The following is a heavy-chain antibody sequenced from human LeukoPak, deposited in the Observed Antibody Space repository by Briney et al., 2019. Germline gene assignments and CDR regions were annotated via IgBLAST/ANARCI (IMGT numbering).Heavy chain of an antibody. J-gene: IGHJ4*02. V-gene: IGHV1-69*13. Sequence: ASVKVSCKASGGTFSNYAVTWVRQAPGQGLEWMGRIIPIFGTTNYAQKFQGRVTITADESTSTAYMELSSLRSEDTGVYYCARAEVFWSGSYFDYWGQGTLVTVSS. CDR2: IIPIFGTT. CDR3: ARAEVFWSGSYFDY. D-gene: IGHD3-3*01. CDR1: GGTFSNYA.